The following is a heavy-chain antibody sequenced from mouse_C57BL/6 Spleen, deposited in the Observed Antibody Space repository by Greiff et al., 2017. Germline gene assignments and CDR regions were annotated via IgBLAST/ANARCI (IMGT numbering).Heavy chain of an antibody. Sequence: VQLQQSGAELVRPGASVTLSCKASGYTFTDYEMHWVQQTPVHGLEWIGEIDPESGGTGSNQKFKGKAILTADKSSSAAYMELRSLTSENSAVSYVTNYGINWFTYWGQGTLVTVSA. CDR2: IDPESGGT. V-gene: IGHV1-15*01. J-gene: IGHJ3*01. D-gene: IGHD2-1*01. CDR1: GYTFTDYE. CDR3: TNYGINWFTY.